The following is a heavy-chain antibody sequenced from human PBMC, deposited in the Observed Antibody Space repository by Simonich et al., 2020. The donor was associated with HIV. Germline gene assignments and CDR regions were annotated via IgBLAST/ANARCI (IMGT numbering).Heavy chain of an antibody. D-gene: IGHD2-15*01. Sequence: QVQLQQWGAGLLKPSETLSLTCAVYGGSFSGYYWSWLRQSPGKGLEWIGENNHSGSNNYNPALESRVTIALDTSKNHFSLKLNSVTAADTAVYYCTTSYCSGGTCYWYFDLWGRGTLVTVSS. CDR3: TTSYCSGGTCYWYFDL. J-gene: IGHJ2*01. CDR1: GGSFSGYY. V-gene: IGHV4-34*01. CDR2: NNHSGSN.